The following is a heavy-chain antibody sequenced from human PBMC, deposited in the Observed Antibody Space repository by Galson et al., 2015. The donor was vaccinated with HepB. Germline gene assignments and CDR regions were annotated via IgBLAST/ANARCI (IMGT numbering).Heavy chain of an antibody. J-gene: IGHJ3*01. Sequence: SGAEVNKPGESLKISCKGSGHSFTGDWIGWVRQMPGKRLEWMGHLYSGGSETKYNPSFQGHVAFSAGKAISTAYLQWNSLKASDTAMYYCARHSIATSSTTDPTLDAFDVWGQGTVVTVSS. CDR1: GHSFTGDW. CDR2: LYSGGSET. D-gene: IGHD2-2*01. CDR3: ARHSIATSSTTDPTLDAFDV. V-gene: IGHV5-51*01.